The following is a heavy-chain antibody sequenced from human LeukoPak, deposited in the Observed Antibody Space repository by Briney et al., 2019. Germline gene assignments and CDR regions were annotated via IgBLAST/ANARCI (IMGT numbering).Heavy chain of an antibody. Sequence: PGGSLRLSCAASGFTFSSYAMSWVRQAPGKGLEWVSVIYSGGSTYYADSVKGRFTISRDNSKNTLYLQMNSLRAEDTAVYYCARDLPSSRAAGTFDYWGQGTLVTVSS. V-gene: IGHV3-53*01. CDR2: IYSGGST. D-gene: IGHD6-13*01. CDR1: GFTFSSYA. CDR3: ARDLPSSRAAGTFDY. J-gene: IGHJ4*02.